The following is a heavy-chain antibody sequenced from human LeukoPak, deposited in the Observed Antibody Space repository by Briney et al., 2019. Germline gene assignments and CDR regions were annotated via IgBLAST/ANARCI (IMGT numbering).Heavy chain of an antibody. CDR2: LYYSGST. CDR3: ARLAYGSGSYYGDNWFDP. CDR1: GGSISSYY. D-gene: IGHD3-10*01. Sequence: SETLSLTCTVSGGSISSYYWSWIRQPPRNGLDCIGYLYYSGSTNYNPSLKSRVTISVDTSKNQFSLKLSSVTAADTAVYYCARLAYGSGSYYGDNWFDPWGQGTLVTVSS. J-gene: IGHJ5*02. V-gene: IGHV4-59*01.